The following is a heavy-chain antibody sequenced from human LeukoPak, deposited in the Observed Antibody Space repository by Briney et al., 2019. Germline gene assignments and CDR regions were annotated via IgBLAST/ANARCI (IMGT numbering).Heavy chain of an antibody. CDR3: ARAYRSSWYRVYFDY. CDR2: ISGSGGST. D-gene: IGHD6-13*01. V-gene: IGHV3-23*01. Sequence: GGSLRLSCAASGFTFSSYAMSWVRQAPGKGLEWVSAISGSGGSTYYADSVKGRFTISRDNSKNTLYLQMNSLRAEDTAVYYCARAYRSSWYRVYFDYWGQGTLVTVSS. CDR1: GFTFSSYA. J-gene: IGHJ4*02.